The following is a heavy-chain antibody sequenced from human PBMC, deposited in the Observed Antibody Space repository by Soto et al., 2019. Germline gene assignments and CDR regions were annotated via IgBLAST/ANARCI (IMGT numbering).Heavy chain of an antibody. J-gene: IGHJ3*01. CDR2: ISDAAGSA. CDR1: GFTFSSYA. CDR3: ARPYGGKIGDAPDL. Sequence: EVQLLESGGGLVQPGGSLRLSCVGSGFTFSSYAMSWVRQVPGKGLEWVSSISDAAGSAYYVDSVKGRFTISRDNSKKTLYLQMNCLRAEDSAVYYCARPYGGKIGDAPDLWGPGTMVTVSS. V-gene: IGHV3-23*01. D-gene: IGHD4-17*01.